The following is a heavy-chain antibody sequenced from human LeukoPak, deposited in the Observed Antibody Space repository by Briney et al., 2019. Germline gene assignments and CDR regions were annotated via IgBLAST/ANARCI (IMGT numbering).Heavy chain of an antibody. CDR3: ARGRVGATSYFDL. D-gene: IGHD1-26*01. J-gene: IGHJ2*01. CDR1: GYTFTSYN. Sequence: ASVKVSCKASGYTFTSYNINWVRQATGQGLEWMGWMNPNSGNTGYAQKFQGRVTITRNTSISTAYMELSSLRSEDTAVYYCARGRVGATSYFDLWGRDTLVTVSS. V-gene: IGHV1-8*01. CDR2: MNPNSGNT.